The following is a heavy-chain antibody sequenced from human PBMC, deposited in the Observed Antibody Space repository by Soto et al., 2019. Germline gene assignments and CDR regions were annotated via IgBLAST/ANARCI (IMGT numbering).Heavy chain of an antibody. Sequence: EVQLVESGGGLVQPGGSLRLSCAASGFTFSNYWMHWVRQAPGEGLVWVSRVNGDGSSTSYADSVKGRFTVSRDSAKSPLYLQMNSRRAEDTAVYYCERDSSGSCDYWGQGTLVTVPS. CDR2: VNGDGSST. V-gene: IGHV3-74*01. CDR3: ERDSSGSCDY. CDR1: GFTFSNYW. J-gene: IGHJ4*02.